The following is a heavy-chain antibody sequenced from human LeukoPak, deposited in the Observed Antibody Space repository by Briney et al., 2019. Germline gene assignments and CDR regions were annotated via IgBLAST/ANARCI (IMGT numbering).Heavy chain of an antibody. V-gene: IGHV4-39*07. CDR1: GGSIRSTTYY. Sequence: PSETLSLTCTVPGGSIRSTTYYWGWIRQPPGKGLEWIGSIYYSGNTYHSPSLMSRVTISVDTSNNQFSLILSSVTAADTAVYYCARAPHFFDTSGSRYYFDYWGQGALVTVSS. J-gene: IGHJ4*02. CDR3: ARAPHFFDTSGSRYYFDY. CDR2: IYYSGNT. D-gene: IGHD3-22*01.